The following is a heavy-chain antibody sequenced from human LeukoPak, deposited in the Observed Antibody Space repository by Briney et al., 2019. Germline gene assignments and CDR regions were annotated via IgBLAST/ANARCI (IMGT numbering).Heavy chain of an antibody. Sequence: GGSLRLSCAASGFTFSSYSMNWVRQAPGKRLEWVSSISSSSSYIYYADSVKGRFTISRDNAQNSLYLQMNSLRAEDTAVYYCARGLRGTRAASDIWGQGTMVTVSS. D-gene: IGHD1-26*01. J-gene: IGHJ3*02. V-gene: IGHV3-21*01. CDR3: ARGLRGTRAASDI. CDR2: ISSSSSYI. CDR1: GFTFSSYS.